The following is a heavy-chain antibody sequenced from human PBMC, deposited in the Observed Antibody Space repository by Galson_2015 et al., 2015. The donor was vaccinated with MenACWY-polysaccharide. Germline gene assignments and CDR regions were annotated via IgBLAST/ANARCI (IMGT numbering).Heavy chain of an antibody. CDR3: ARAAYCTHYCYYYYYMDV. D-gene: IGHD2-8*01. Sequence: SVKVSCKASGYTFTNYYIHWVRQAPGLGLEWMGVVKPSGGHPIQEQKFQGRVTMTSDTSTSTVYMEVRSLGSDDTAIYYCARAAYCTHYCYYYYYMDVWGKGTPVTVSS. V-gene: IGHV1-46*01. J-gene: IGHJ6*03. CDR1: GYTFTNYY. CDR2: VKPSGGHP.